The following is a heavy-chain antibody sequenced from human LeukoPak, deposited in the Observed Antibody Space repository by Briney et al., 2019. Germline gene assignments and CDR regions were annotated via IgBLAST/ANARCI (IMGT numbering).Heavy chain of an antibody. CDR3: ARRVGSGWPVQH. CDR2: MNPNSGNT. D-gene: IGHD6-19*01. CDR1: GYTFSSYD. V-gene: IGHV1-8*01. Sequence: GASVKVSCRASGYTFSSYDINWVRQATERGHEWMGWMNPNSGNTGYAQKFQGRLNMTRNTSISTAYMELSSLRSEDTAVYYCARRVGSGWPVQHWGQGTLVTVSS. J-gene: IGHJ1*01.